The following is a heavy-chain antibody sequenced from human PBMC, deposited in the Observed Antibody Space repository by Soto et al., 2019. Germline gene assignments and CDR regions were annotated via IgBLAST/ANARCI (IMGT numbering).Heavy chain of an antibody. Sequence: QVQLVQSGAEVKKPGSSVKVSCKASGGTFSSYAISWVRQAPGQGLEWMGGIIPIFGTANYAQKFQGRVTITADESTSTAYMELSSLRSEDTAVYYCARAPELAEYSSSWPGLGYWGQGTLVTVSS. V-gene: IGHV1-69*01. CDR1: GGTFSSYA. D-gene: IGHD6-13*01. J-gene: IGHJ4*02. CDR3: ARAPELAEYSSSWPGLGY. CDR2: IIPIFGTA.